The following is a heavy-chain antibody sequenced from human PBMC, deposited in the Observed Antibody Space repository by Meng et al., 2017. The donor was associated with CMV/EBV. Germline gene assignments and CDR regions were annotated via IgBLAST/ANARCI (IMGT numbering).Heavy chain of an antibody. Sequence: GESLKISCAASGFSVSSNYMSWVRQAPGKGLEWVSVIYSGGSTYYADSVKGRFTISRDNSKNTLYLQTNSLRGEVTAVYYCARSYYDNTGYYLAYWGQGTLVTVSS. J-gene: IGHJ4*02. CDR2: IYSGGST. V-gene: IGHV3-53*01. CDR1: GFSVSSNY. D-gene: IGHD3-22*01. CDR3: ARSYYDNTGYYLAY.